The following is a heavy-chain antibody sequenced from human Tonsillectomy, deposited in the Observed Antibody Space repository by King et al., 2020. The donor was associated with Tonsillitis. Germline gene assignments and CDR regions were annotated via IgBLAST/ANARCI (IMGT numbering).Heavy chain of an antibody. CDR1: GGSISSYY. V-gene: IGHV4-4*07. D-gene: IGHD1-1*01. Sequence: QLQESGPGLVKTSETLSLTCTVSGGSISSYYWSWIRQPAGKGLEWIGRIYTSGSTNYNPSLKSRVTMSVDTSKNQFSLKLSSVTAADTAVYYCARDHDWNDVVYFDYWGQGTLVTVSS. CDR2: IYTSGST. CDR3: ARDHDWNDVVYFDY. J-gene: IGHJ4*02.